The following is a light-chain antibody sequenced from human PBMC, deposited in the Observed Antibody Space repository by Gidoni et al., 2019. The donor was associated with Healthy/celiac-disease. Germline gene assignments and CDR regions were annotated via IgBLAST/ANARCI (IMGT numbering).Light chain of an antibody. CDR2: DAS. J-gene: IGKJ2*03. CDR3: QQRSNWPPS. V-gene: IGKV3-11*01. CDR1: QSVSSY. Sequence: EIVLTQSPATLSLSPGARATLSCRASQSVSSYLAWYQQKPGQAPRLLIYDASNRATGIPARFSGSGSGTDFTLTISSLEPEDFAVYYCQQRSNWPPSFGQGTKLEIK.